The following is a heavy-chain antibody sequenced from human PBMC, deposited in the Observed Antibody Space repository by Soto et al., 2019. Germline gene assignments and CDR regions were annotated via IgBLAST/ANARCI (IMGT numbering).Heavy chain of an antibody. CDR1: GASIGGNN. Sequence: SETLSLPSAVSGASIGGNNWSFLGQPAGKGLEWIGRIQHTGNTNYNPSLKSRVTMSADTSKNQISLKMTSVTAADTAVYFCAKDVSSRRWFDPWGQGVRVTVSS. CDR2: IQHTGNT. J-gene: IGHJ5*02. CDR3: AKDVSSRRWFDP. D-gene: IGHD3-16*01. V-gene: IGHV4-4*07.